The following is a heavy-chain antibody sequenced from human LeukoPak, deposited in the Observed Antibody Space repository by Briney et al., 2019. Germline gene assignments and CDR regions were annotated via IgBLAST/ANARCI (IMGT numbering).Heavy chain of an antibody. V-gene: IGHV1-69*10. D-gene: IGHD5-24*01. J-gene: IGHJ4*02. CDR2: IIPVLVIA. CDR3: ARGRFLEMATIGASYGFYY. Sequence: ASVKVSCKASGGTFSSYTISWVRQAPGQGLEWMGGIIPVLVIANYAQKFQGRLTITADKSTSTAYKELSSLRSDDTAVYYCARGRFLEMATIGASYGFYYLGQGTLVTVSS. CDR1: GGTFSSYT.